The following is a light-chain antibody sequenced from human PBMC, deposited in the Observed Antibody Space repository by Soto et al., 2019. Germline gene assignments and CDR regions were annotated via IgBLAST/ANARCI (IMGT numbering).Light chain of an antibody. V-gene: IGLV2-14*03. Sequence: QSVLTQPASVSGSPGQSITISCTGTSSDFGGYNYVSWYQHHPGKAPKLMIYDVSNRPSGVSNRFSGSKSGNTASLTISGLQADDEADYYCSSYTSSSPPVFGGGTKLTVL. J-gene: IGLJ2*01. CDR1: SSDFGGYNY. CDR3: SSYTSSSPPV. CDR2: DVS.